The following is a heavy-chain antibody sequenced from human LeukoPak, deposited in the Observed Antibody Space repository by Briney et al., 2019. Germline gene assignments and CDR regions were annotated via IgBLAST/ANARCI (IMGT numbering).Heavy chain of an antibody. CDR1: GFTVSSYH. V-gene: IGHV3-66*01. J-gene: IGHJ5*02. CDR3: ARGLDVAGGWFDP. Sequence: PGGSLRLSCAAAGFTVSSYHMSWVRQAPGKGLEWVSVIYSGGNTYYADSVKGRFTISRDTSKNTLYLQMRSLRVEDTAVYYCARGLDVAGGWFDPWGQGTLVTVSS. D-gene: IGHD3-16*01. CDR2: IYSGGNT.